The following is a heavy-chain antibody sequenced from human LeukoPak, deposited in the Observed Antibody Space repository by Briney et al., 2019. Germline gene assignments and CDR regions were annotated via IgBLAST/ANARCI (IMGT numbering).Heavy chain of an antibody. D-gene: IGHD4-23*01. CDR3: ARDLSYGGNSGYY. CDR2: IYSGGST. CDR1: GLTVSSNY. J-gene: IGHJ4*02. Sequence: GGSLRLSCAASGLTVSSNYMSWVRQAPGKGLEWVSVIYSGGSTYYADSVKGRFTISRDNSKNTLYLQMNSLRAEDTAVYYCARDLSYGGNSGYYWGQGTLVTVSS. V-gene: IGHV3-66*02.